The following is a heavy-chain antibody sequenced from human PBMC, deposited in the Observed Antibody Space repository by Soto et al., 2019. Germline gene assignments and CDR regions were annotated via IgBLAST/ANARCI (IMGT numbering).Heavy chain of an antibody. CDR3: ARGYDSSGYYYVAYAFDI. D-gene: IGHD3-22*01. Sequence: QTLSLTCAISGDSVSSNSAAWNWIRQSPSRGLEWLGRTYYRSKWYNDYAVSVKSRITINPDTSKNQFSLQLNSVTPEDTAVYYSARGYDSSGYYYVAYAFDIWGQGTMVTVSS. CDR1: GDSVSSNSAA. CDR2: TYYRSKWYN. V-gene: IGHV6-1*01. J-gene: IGHJ3*02.